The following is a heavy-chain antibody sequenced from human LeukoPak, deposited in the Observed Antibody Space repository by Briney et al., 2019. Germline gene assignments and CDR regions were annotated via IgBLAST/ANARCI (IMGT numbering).Heavy chain of an antibody. J-gene: IGHJ4*02. CDR2: IIPILGIA. V-gene: IGHV1-69*10. D-gene: IGHD3-16*01. CDR3: ARGRYGWLPFDY. CDR1: GGTFSSYA. Sequence: GASVKVSCKASGGTFSSYAISWVRQAPGQGLEWMGGIIPILGIANYAQKFQGGVTITADKSTSTAYMELSSLRSEDTAVYYCARGRYGWLPFDYWGQGTLVTVSS.